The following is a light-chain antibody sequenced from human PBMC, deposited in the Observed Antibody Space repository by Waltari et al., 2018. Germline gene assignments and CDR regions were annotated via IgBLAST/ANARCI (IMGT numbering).Light chain of an antibody. CDR3: QVWDSSSDHRV. Sequence: SYILTQPPSVSVAPGQTARIPCGGNNIGSKTVHWYQQKPGQAPVLVVSDDSDRPSGIRERFSDSNSGNPATLTISRVEAGDEADYYCQVWDSSSDHRVFGGGTTLTVL. V-gene: IGLV3-21*02. CDR1: NIGSKT. J-gene: IGLJ3*02. CDR2: DDS.